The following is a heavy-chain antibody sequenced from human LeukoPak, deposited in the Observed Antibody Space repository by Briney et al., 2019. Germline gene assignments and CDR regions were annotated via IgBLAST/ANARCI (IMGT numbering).Heavy chain of an antibody. J-gene: IGHJ6*04. CDR1: GFTFSSYW. CDR3: AREGNSNYGKHLEV. V-gene: IGHV3-74*01. Sequence: GGSLRLSCAASGFTFSSYWMHWVRQAPGKGLVWVSRINTDGSSTSYADSVKGRFTISRDNAKNTLYLQMNSLRAEDTAVYYCAREGNSNYGKHLEVWGKGTTVTVSS. D-gene: IGHD4-11*01. CDR2: INTDGSST.